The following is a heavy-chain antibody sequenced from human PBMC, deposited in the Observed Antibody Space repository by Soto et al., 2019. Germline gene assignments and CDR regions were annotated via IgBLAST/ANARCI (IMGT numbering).Heavy chain of an antibody. CDR1: GGSLSSGGYY. Sequence: PSETRSLTCTVSGGSLSSGGYYWRWLRQHPGKGLEWIGYIYYNGSTYYNPSLRSRGTISGDTSKNQFSLKLSSVTAADTAVYYCARESWVHLEYSNSHYYYGMDVWGQGPTVTVSS. J-gene: IGHJ6*02. CDR3: ARESWVHLEYSNSHYYYGMDV. V-gene: IGHV4-31*03. D-gene: IGHD6-6*01. CDR2: IYYNGST.